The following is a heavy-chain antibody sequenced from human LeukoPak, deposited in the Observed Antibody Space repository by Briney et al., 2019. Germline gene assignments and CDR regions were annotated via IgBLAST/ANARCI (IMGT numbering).Heavy chain of an antibody. J-gene: IGHJ4*02. Sequence: PSQTLSLTCTVSGGSISSGGYYWSWIRQHPGKGLEWIGYIYYSGSTYYNLSLKSRVTISVDTSKNQFSLKLSSVTAADTAVYYCARDNGSSWYLDYWGQGTLVTVSS. V-gene: IGHV4-31*03. CDR2: IYYSGST. D-gene: IGHD6-13*01. CDR3: ARDNGSSWYLDY. CDR1: GGSISSGGYY.